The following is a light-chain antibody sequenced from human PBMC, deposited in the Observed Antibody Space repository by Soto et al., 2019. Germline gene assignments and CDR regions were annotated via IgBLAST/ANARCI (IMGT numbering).Light chain of an antibody. CDR1: QSVSSY. J-gene: IGKJ3*01. CDR2: DAS. V-gene: IGKV3-11*01. CDR3: QQRINWPPFT. Sequence: EIVLTQSPATLSLSPGERATLSCRASQSVSSYLAWYQQKPGQAPRLLIYDASNRATGIPARFSGSGSRTDFSITISSLEPEDFVVYYCQQRINWPPFTFGPGTKVDIK.